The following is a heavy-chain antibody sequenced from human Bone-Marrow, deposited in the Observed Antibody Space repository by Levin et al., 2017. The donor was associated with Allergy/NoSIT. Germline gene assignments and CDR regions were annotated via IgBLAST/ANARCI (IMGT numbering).Heavy chain of an antibody. CDR2: ISSGSDYK. D-gene: IGHD3-16*01. V-gene: IGHV3-21*06. Sequence: GGSLRLSCVASGFVFTDYSIQWVRQAPGKGLEWVASISSGSDYKYFADSVQGRFSISRDNAKNSVSLQMNGLRAEDTAMYYCARPSDHDYVWGSFMDVWGQGTKVTVSS. CDR3: ARPSDHDYVWGSFMDV. J-gene: IGHJ3*01. CDR1: GFVFTDYS.